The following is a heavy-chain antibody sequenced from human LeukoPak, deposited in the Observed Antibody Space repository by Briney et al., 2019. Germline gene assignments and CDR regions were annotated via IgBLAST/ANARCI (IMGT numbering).Heavy chain of an antibody. V-gene: IGHV1-18*01. J-gene: IGHJ4*02. CDR2: IIGSNGNT. D-gene: IGHD2-2*01. CDR1: GYSFNTYG. Sequence: ASVKVSCKASGYSFNTYGISWVRQARGQGLEWMGWIIGSNGNTNYAQTHQGRVTMTTDTSTSTAYMELRSLRSDDTAVYYCARSDCSTTSCFYPNYWGQGTLVTVSS. CDR3: ARSDCSTTSCFYPNY.